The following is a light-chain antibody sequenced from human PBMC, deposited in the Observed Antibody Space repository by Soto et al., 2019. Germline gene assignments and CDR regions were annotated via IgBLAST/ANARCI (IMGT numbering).Light chain of an antibody. CDR1: QSVSSSY. J-gene: IGKJ1*01. CDR2: GTS. Sequence: IVLTQSPGTLSLSPGERATLSSRASQSVSSSYLAWYQQKPGQAPRLLIYGTSSRATGIPDRFSGSGSGTDFTLTVSRLEPEDFAVYYCQQYGSSPWTFGQGTKVDI. CDR3: QQYGSSPWT. V-gene: IGKV3-20*01.